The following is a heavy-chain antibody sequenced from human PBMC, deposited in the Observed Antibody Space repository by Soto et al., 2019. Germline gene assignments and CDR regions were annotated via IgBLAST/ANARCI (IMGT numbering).Heavy chain of an antibody. D-gene: IGHD6-6*01. CDR1: GGSISPYY. J-gene: IGHJ4*02. V-gene: IGHV4-59*01. CDR3: ARGSPMSSSFPLDY. CDR2: IYYTGST. Sequence: QVQLQESGPGLVKPSETLSLTCTVSGGSISPYYWSWIRQPPGKGLEWIGYIYYTGSTNYNASLRSRVTISQDTSTNQFSLKLNSVTAADTAVYYCARGSPMSSSFPLDYWGQGNLVAVSS.